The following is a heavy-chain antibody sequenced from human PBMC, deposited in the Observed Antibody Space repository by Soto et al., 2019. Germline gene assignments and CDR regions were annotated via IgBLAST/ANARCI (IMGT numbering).Heavy chain of an antibody. V-gene: IGHV3-33*01. CDR3: ARETYGMDV. Sequence: QVQLVESGGGVVQPERSLRLSCAASGFTFSSSGMHWVRQVPGKGLEWVANIWHDGGNKYYADSVKGRFTIYRDNSKKMLYLQMNSLRVEDTAVYYCARETYGMDVWGQGTTVTVSS. CDR1: GFTFSSSG. CDR2: IWHDGGNK. J-gene: IGHJ6*02.